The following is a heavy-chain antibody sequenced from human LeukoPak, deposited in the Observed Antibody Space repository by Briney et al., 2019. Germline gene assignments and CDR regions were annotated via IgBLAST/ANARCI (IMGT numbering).Heavy chain of an antibody. CDR2: IIPIFGTA. Sequence: SVKVSCKASGGTFSSYAISWVRQAPGQGLEWMGGIIPIFGTANYAQKFQGRVTITTDESTSTAYMELSSLRSEDTAVYYCARGDGRSSTSCYKDYYYYMDVWGKGTTVTVSS. D-gene: IGHD2-2*02. V-gene: IGHV1-69*05. J-gene: IGHJ6*03. CDR3: ARGDGRSSTSCYKDYYYYMDV. CDR1: GGTFSSYA.